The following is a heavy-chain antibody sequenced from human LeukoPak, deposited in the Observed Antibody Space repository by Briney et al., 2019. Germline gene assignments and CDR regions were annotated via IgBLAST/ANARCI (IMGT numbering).Heavy chain of an antibody. D-gene: IGHD4/OR15-4a*01. Sequence: PSETLSLTCTVSGGSISSYYWNWIRQPAGKGLEWIGLIYISGSTNYNPSLRSRVTMSVDTSKNQFSLKLSSVTAADTAVYYCARVLGAAYYYYGMDVWGQGTTVTVSS. J-gene: IGHJ6*02. CDR1: GGSISSYY. V-gene: IGHV4-4*07. CDR2: IYISGST. CDR3: ARVLGAAYYYYGMDV.